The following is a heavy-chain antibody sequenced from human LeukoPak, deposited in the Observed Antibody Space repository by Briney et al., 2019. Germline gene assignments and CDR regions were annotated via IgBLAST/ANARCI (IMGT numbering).Heavy chain of an antibody. CDR3: ARDGVLLWFGEPASAFDI. V-gene: IGHV3-48*03. D-gene: IGHD3-10*01. CDR2: ISSSGSTI. J-gene: IGHJ3*02. Sequence: GGSLRLSCAASGFTFSSYEMNWVRQAPGKGLEWVSYISSSGSTIYYADSVKGRFTISRDNAKNSLYLQMNSLRAEDTAVYCCARDGVLLWFGEPASAFDIWGQGTMVTVSS. CDR1: GFTFSSYE.